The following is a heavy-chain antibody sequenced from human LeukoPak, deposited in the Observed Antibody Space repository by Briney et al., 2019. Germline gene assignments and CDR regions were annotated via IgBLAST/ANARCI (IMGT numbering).Heavy chain of an antibody. V-gene: IGHV3-23*01. J-gene: IGHJ5*02. Sequence: GGSLRLSCAASGFPFSNHAMSWVRQPPGKGLEWVAAISNGNTYYADSVRGRFTISRDDSRNMAYLQMNSLRDEDTALYYCVREAGYCATVCLKSNWFDPWGQGTLVTVSS. CDR1: GFPFSNHA. D-gene: IGHD2-8*01. CDR3: VREAGYCATVCLKSNWFDP. CDR2: ISNGNT.